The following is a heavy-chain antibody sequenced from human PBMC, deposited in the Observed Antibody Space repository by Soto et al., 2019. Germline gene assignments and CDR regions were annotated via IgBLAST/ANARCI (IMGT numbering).Heavy chain of an antibody. J-gene: IGHJ5*02. V-gene: IGHV2-70*01. CDR2: IDWDDDK. D-gene: IGHD4-17*01. CDR1: GFSLITSGMF. Sequence: SGPTLVNPTQTLTLTCTFSGFSLITSGMFVSWIRQPPGKALEWLALIDWDDDKYYSTSLKTRLTISKDTSKNQVVLTMTNMDPVDTATYYCARTYYGGNSDWFDPWGQGTLVTVSS. CDR3: ARTYYGGNSDWFDP.